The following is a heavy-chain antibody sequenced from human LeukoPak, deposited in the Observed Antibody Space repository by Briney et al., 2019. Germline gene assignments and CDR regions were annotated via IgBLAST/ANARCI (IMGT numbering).Heavy chain of an antibody. CDR2: ISDSGSIT. V-gene: IGHV3-23*01. D-gene: IGHD6-19*01. J-gene: IGHJ4*02. CDR3: AKDARRTSGWYFFDY. CDR1: GFAFSSQA. Sequence: GGSLRLSCAASGFAFSSQAMGWGRQAPGKGLEWVSVISDSGSITYYADSVKGRFTISRDNSKNTLFLQMNSLRAEDTAVYYFAKDARRTSGWYFFDYWGQGTLVTVSS.